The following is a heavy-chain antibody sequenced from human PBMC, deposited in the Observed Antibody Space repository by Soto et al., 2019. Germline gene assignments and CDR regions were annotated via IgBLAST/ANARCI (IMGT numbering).Heavy chain of an antibody. CDR1: GYTFTDYY. CDR2: INPDSGGT. V-gene: IGHV1-2*02. CDR3: ARGHSTDCSNGVCSFFYNHEMDV. D-gene: IGHD2-8*01. J-gene: IGHJ6*02. Sequence: GASVKVSCKASGYTFTDYYIHWVRQAPGQGLEWVGWINPDSGGTNLAQRFQGRVTMTSDTSINTAYMELSSLRSDDTAVYYCARGHSTDCSNGVCSFFYNHEMDVWGQGTTVTVSS.